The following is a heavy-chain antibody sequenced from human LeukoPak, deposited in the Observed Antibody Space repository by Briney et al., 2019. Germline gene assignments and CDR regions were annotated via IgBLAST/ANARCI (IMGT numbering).Heavy chain of an antibody. CDR2: LSRGGGST. V-gene: IGHV3-23*01. D-gene: IGHD2-8*01. CDR3: AKEQRIRHCSEGVCMEGYYFDY. CDR1: GFPFNMFG. Sequence: PGGSLRLSCTGSGFPFNMFGIHWVRQAPGQGLHWVSGLSRGGGSTNYADSVKGRFTISRDYSKNTVFLQMNSLRPEDTAVYYCAKEQRIRHCSEGVCMEGYYFDYWGQGSLVTVSS. J-gene: IGHJ4*02.